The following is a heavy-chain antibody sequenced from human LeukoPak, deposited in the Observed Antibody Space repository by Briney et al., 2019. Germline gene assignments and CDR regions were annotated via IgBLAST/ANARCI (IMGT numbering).Heavy chain of an antibody. CDR1: GFTFSSYA. CDR2: ISGSGGST. D-gene: IGHD3-3*01. J-gene: IGHJ4*02. Sequence: GGSLRLSCAASGFTFSSYAMSWVRQAPGKGLEWVSVISGSGGSTYYADSVKGRFTISRDNSKNTLYLQMNSLRAEDTAVYYCAKATGVVIVPIDYWGQGTLVTVSS. V-gene: IGHV3-23*01. CDR3: AKATGVVIVPIDY.